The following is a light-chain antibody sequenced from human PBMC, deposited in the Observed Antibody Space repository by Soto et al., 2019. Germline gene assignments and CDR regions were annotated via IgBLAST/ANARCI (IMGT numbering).Light chain of an antibody. V-gene: IGKV2-28*01. CDR1: QSLLHNNGYNY. J-gene: IGKJ1*01. CDR3: MQALQTPWT. Sequence: DIVMTQSPLSLPVTPGEPASISCRSSQSLLHNNGYNYLDWYLQKPGQXQQLXIYLGSNRASGVPDRFSGSGSGTDCTMKISRVEAEDVAVYYCMQALQTPWTFGQGTKVDIK. CDR2: LGS.